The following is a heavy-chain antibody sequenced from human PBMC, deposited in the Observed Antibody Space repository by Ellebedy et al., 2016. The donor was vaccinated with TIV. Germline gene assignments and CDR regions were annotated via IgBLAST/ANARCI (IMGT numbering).Heavy chain of an antibody. D-gene: IGHD2-15*01. CDR1: GDSVYRNSVA. CDR3: ARYDCSGGSCHWWFAP. V-gene: IGHV6-1*01. Sequence: SQTLSLTCAISGDSVYRNSVAWNWIRQSPSRGLEWPGRTYYRSKWYNDYAVSVQSRITINPDTSKNQFYLQLNSVTPEDTAVYNCARYDCSGGSCHWWFAPWGQGTLVTVSS. J-gene: IGHJ5*02. CDR2: TYYRSKWYN.